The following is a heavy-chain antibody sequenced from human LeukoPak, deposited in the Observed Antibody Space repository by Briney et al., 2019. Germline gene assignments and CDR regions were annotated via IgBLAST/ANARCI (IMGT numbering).Heavy chain of an antibody. Sequence: GGSLRLSCAASGFSFHTYVMSWVRQAPGKGLEWVSSVGGDGCHTYYADSVKGRFTISRDNSKNTLFLQMNSLRVEDTAVYYCAKGISADGYNFERGADHWGQGTLVTVSS. CDR3: AKGISADGYNFERGADH. J-gene: IGHJ4*02. D-gene: IGHD5-24*01. CDR2: VGGDGCHT. V-gene: IGHV3-23*01. CDR1: GFSFHTYV.